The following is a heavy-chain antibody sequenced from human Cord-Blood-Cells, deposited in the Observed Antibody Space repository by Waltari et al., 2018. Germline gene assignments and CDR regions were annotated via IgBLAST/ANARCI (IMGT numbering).Heavy chain of an antibody. D-gene: IGHD1-7*01. CDR1: GFTFSSYG. J-gene: IGHJ3*02. CDR3: AKLSFLELRAFDI. Sequence: QVQLVESGGGVVQPGRSLRLYCSAFGFTFSSYGMPRVRQAQGKGLEWVAVISYDGSNKYYADSVKGRFTISRDNSKNTLYLQMNSLRAEDTAVYYCAKLSFLELRAFDIWGQGTMVTVSS. V-gene: IGHV3-30*18. CDR2: ISYDGSNK.